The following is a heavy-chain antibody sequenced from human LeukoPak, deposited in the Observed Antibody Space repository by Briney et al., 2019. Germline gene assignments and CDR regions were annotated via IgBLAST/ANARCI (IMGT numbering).Heavy chain of an antibody. CDR3: ARDLHSSGWYRIYYYYMDV. Sequence: GASVKVSCKASGGTFSSYAISWVRQAPGQGLEWMGWISAYNGNTNYAQKLQGRVTMTTDTSTSTAYMELRSLRSDDTAVYYCARDLHSSGWYRIYYYYMDVWGKGTTVTVSS. V-gene: IGHV1-18*01. J-gene: IGHJ6*03. CDR2: ISAYNGNT. CDR1: GGTFSSYA. D-gene: IGHD6-19*01.